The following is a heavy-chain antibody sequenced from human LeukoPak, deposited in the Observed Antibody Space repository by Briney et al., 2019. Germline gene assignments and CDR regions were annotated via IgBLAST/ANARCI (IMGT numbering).Heavy chain of an antibody. Sequence: PSETLSLTCTVSGGSISSGDYYWSWIRQPPGKGLEWIGYIYYSGSTYYNPSLKSRVTISVDTSKNQFSLKLSSVTAADTAVYYCARDPAKDIVVVPAAVDVWGKGTTVTVSS. D-gene: IGHD2-2*01. J-gene: IGHJ6*04. CDR1: GGSISSGDYY. CDR2: IYYSGST. V-gene: IGHV4-30-4*01. CDR3: ARDPAKDIVVVPAAVDV.